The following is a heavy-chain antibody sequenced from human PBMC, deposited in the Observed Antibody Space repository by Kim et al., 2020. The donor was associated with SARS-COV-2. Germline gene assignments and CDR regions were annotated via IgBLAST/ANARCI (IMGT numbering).Heavy chain of an antibody. CDR1: GFTFSSYW. Sequence: GGSLRLSCAASGFTFSSYWMSWVRQAPGKGLEWVANIKQDGSEKYYVDSVKGRFTISRDNAKNSLYLQMNSLRAEDTAVYYCARDRRGRFYYDSSGYYSYYYYGMDVWGQGTTVTVSS. V-gene: IGHV3-7*01. CDR2: IKQDGSEK. CDR3: ARDRRGRFYYDSSGYYSYYYYGMDV. J-gene: IGHJ6*02. D-gene: IGHD3-22*01.